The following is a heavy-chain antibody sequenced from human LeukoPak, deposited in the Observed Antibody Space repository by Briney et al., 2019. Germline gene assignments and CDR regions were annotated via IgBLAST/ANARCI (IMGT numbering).Heavy chain of an antibody. CDR1: GYTFTSYD. Sequence: ASVKVSCKASGYTFTSYDINWVRQATGQGLEWLGWMSASSGNTGYAQKLQGRVTMTTDTSTSTAYMELRSLRSDDTAVYYCARNTAPPYYYYGMDVWGQGTTVTVSS. J-gene: IGHJ6*02. CDR2: MSASSGNT. D-gene: IGHD5-18*01. V-gene: IGHV1-18*01. CDR3: ARNTAPPYYYYGMDV.